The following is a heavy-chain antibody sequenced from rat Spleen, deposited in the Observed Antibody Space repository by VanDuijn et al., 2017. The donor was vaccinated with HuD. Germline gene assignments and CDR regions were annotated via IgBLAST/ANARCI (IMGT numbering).Heavy chain of an antibody. D-gene: IGHD4-2*01. CDR1: GFTFSSFP. CDR3: TTARNVPSYWYFDF. Sequence: EVQLVESGGGLVQPGRSLKLSCAASGFTFSSFPMAWVRQAPTKGLEWVAYINIGGGSTYYRDSVKGRFTISSDNAKSTLCLQMDSLRSEDTATYYCTTARNVPSYWYFDFWGQGVMVTVSS. V-gene: IGHV5-27*01. J-gene: IGHJ2*01. CDR2: INIGGGST.